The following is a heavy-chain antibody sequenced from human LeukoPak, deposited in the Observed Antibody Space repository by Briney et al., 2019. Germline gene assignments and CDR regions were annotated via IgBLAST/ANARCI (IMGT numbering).Heavy chain of an antibody. CDR1: GGTFSSYA. CDR3: ARTLADSSSWPHRGAFDI. J-gene: IGHJ3*02. D-gene: IGHD6-13*01. CDR2: IIPIFGTA. V-gene: IGHV1-69*06. Sequence: AAVKVSCKASGGTFSSYAISWVRQAPGQGVEWMGGIIPIFGTANYAQKFQGRVTITADKSTSTAYMELSSLRSEDTAVYYCARTLADSSSWPHRGAFDIWGQGTMVTVSS.